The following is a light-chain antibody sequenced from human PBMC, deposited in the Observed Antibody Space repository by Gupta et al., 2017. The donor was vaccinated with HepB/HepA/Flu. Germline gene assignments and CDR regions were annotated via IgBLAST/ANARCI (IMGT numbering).Light chain of an antibody. Sequence: SALIQPPSASASPGPTVTITVTGNGSDGGGSIYLSWYQQHHPAKAPHLLIYEVNKRPSGVPDRFSGSKSGNTAALTVTGLQAADEADYYCCSYAGSSDIYLFGTGTKVTVL. J-gene: IGLJ1*01. CDR1: GSDGGGSIY. V-gene: IGLV2-8*01. CDR2: EVN. CDR3: CSYAGSSDIYL.